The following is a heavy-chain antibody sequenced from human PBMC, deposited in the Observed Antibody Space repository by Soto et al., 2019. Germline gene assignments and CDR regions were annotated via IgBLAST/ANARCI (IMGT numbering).Heavy chain of an antibody. D-gene: IGHD2-15*01. CDR2: INPSGGST. CDR1: GYTLSSDY. V-gene: IGHV1-46*03. J-gene: IGHJ4*02. Sequence: ASVKVSCKGSGYTLSSDYMHWVRQTHGQGLEWMGIINPSGGSTSYAQKFQGRVTMTRDTSTSTVYMELSSLRSEDTAVYYCARASYCSGGSCYHYFDYWGQGTLVTVSS. CDR3: ARASYCSGGSCYHYFDY.